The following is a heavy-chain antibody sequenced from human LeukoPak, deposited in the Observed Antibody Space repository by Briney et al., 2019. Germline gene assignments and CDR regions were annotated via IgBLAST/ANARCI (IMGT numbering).Heavy chain of an antibody. CDR3: ARVATTSPFFDY. J-gene: IGHJ4*02. CDR1: GYTFTSYY. Sequence: ASVKVSCKASGYTFTSYYMHWVRQAPGQGLEWMGIINPSGGGTSYAQKFQGRVTMTRGTSTSTVYVELSSLRSEDTAVYYCARVATTSPFFDYWGQGTLVTVSS. CDR2: INPSGGGT. V-gene: IGHV1-46*01. D-gene: IGHD1-26*01.